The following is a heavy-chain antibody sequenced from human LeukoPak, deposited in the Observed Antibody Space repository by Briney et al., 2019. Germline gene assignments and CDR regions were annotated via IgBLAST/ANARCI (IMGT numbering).Heavy chain of an antibody. Sequence: SVKVSCKASGGTXSSYAISRVRQAPGQGLEWMGRIIPILGIANYAQKFQGRVTITADKSTSTAYMELSSLRSEDTAVYYCARDWGGRIVGATTPDYWGQGTLVTVSS. CDR2: IIPILGIA. CDR3: ARDWGGRIVGATTPDY. J-gene: IGHJ4*02. CDR1: GGTXSSYA. D-gene: IGHD1-26*01. V-gene: IGHV1-69*04.